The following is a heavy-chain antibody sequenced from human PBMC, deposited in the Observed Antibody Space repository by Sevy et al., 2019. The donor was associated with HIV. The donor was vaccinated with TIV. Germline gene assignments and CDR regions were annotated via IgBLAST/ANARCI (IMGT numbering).Heavy chain of an antibody. CDR2: INADSGNT. J-gene: IGHJ6*02. Sequence: ASVKVSCKASGYTFIGYAIHWVRQAPGQRLEWMGWINADSGNTKYSQRFQGRVTITRDTSASTADMELSSLRSEDTAVYYCARRVSSWTDPFGMDVWGQGTTVTVSS. V-gene: IGHV1-3*01. CDR3: ARRVSSWTDPFGMDV. CDR1: GYTFIGYA. D-gene: IGHD6-13*01.